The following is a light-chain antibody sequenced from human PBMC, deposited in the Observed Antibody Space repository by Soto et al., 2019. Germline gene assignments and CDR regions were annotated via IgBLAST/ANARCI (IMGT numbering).Light chain of an antibody. J-gene: IGLJ3*02. CDR2: RNN. CDR3: AAWDDSLVA. Sequence: QSLLTQPPSLSGTPGQRVTISCSGGNSNIGSNSVYWYQLLPGTAPKLLIYRNNQRPSGVPDRFSGSKSGTSASLAISGLRSEDEADYFCAAWDDSLVAFGGGTKSPS. CDR1: NSNIGSNS. V-gene: IGLV1-47*01.